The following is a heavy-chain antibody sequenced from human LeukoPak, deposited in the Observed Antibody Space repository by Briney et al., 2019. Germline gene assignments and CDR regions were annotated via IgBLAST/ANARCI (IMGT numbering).Heavy chain of an antibody. CDR2: IWYDGSNK. CDR3: ARDLENCSGGSCYYYYYGMDV. V-gene: IGHV3-33*01. D-gene: IGHD2-15*01. CDR1: GFTFSSYG. J-gene: IGHJ6*02. Sequence: GRSLRLSCAASGFTFSSYGMHWVRQAPGKGLEWVAVIWYDGSNKYYADSVKGRFTISRDNSKNTLYLQMNSLRAEDTAVYYCARDLENCSGGSCYYYYYGMDVCGQGTTVTVSS.